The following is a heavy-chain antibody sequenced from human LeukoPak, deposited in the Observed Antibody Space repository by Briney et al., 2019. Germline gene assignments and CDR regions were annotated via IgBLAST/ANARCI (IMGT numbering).Heavy chain of an antibody. CDR1: GGSISSYY. CDR2: TYYSGST. D-gene: IGHD6-13*01. CDR3: ARTHIIAAAAPYYFDY. J-gene: IGHJ4*02. V-gene: IGHV4-59*01. Sequence: PSETLSLTCTVSGGSISSYYWSWIRQPPGKGLEWIGYTYYSGSTNYNPSLKSRVTISVDTSKNQFSLKLSSVTAADTAVYYCARTHIIAAAAPYYFDYWGQGTLVTVSS.